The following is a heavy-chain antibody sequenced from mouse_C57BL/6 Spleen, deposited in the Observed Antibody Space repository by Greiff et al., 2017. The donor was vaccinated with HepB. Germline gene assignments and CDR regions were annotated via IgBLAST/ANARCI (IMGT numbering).Heavy chain of an antibody. V-gene: IGHV2-6-1*01. D-gene: IGHD4-1*01. J-gene: IGHJ4*01. CDR2: IWSDGST. CDR1: GFSLTSYG. CDR3: TRHMGLYAMDY. Sequence: QVQLKESGPGLVAPSQRLSITCTVSGFSLTSYGVHWVRQPPGKGLEWLVVIWSDGSTTYNSALKSRLIISKDNSKSQVFLKMNSLQTDDTAMYYCTRHMGLYAMDYWGQGTSVTVSS.